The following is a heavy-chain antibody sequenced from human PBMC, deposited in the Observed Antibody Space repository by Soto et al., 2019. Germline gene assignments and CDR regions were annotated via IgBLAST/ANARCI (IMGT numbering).Heavy chain of an antibody. CDR2: IYPGDSDT. Sequence: PGESLKISCQGSGYRFSSNWIGWVRQMPGKGLEWMGIIYPGDSDTRYSPSFEGQVTISADKSISTAYLQWTSLKASDTAIYHCARLFGSGWSGFDPWGQGTLVTVSS. V-gene: IGHV5-51*01. CDR3: ARLFGSGWSGFDP. J-gene: IGHJ5*02. CDR1: GYRFSSNW. D-gene: IGHD6-19*01.